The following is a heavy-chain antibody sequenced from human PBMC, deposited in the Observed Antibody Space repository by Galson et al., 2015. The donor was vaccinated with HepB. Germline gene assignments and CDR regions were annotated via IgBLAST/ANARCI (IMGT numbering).Heavy chain of an antibody. D-gene: IGHD3-10*01. J-gene: IGHJ4*02. CDR3: ARDFGSGSYYRD. CDR1: GYTFIGYY. CDR2: INPHSGDT. V-gene: IGHV1-2*04. Sequence: SVKVSCKASGYTFIGYYMRWVRQAPGQGLEWMGWINPHSGDTKFAQKFQGWVTLTTDTSTRTAYMELSGLKSDDTAVYFCARDFGSGSYYRDWGQGTLVTVSS.